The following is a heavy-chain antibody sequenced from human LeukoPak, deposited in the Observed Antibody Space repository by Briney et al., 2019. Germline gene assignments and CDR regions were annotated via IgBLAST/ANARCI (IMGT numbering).Heavy chain of an antibody. J-gene: IGHJ4*02. CDR1: AFTFSGYW. D-gene: IGHD3-10*01. Sequence: GGSLRLSCAASAFTFSGYWMTWVRQAPGKGLEWVANLSQDGSEKYFVDSVKGRFTISRDNAKNSLYLQMNSLRVEDTAVYYCARVAKYYYGSETYYFFEHWGQGTPVTASS. CDR3: ARVAKYYYGSETYYFFEH. V-gene: IGHV3-7*01. CDR2: LSQDGSEK.